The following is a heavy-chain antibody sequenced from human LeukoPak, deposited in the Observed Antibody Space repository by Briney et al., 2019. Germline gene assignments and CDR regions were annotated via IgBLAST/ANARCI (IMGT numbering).Heavy chain of an antibody. J-gene: IGHJ4*02. Sequence: GGSLRLSCAAPGFTFSSYWMHWVRQAPGKGLMWVSGINTDGSSTSYADSVKGRFTISRDNAKNTLFLQMNSLRAEDTAVYYCAKDCRGPWIVGARGCYWGQGTLVTVSS. D-gene: IGHD1-26*01. CDR2: INTDGSST. CDR3: AKDCRGPWIVGARGCY. CDR1: GFTFSSYW. V-gene: IGHV3-74*01.